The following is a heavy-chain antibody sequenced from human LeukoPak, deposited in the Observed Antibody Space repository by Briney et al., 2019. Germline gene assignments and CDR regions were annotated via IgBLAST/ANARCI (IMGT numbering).Heavy chain of an antibody. CDR3: AKDFWSGYYPNY. J-gene: IGHJ4*02. D-gene: IGHD3-3*01. Sequence: GGSLRLSCAASGFTFSSYAMSWVRQAPGKGLEWVSGSGSGGSTYYTDSVKGRFTISRNNSKNTLYLQMNSLRAEDTAVYYCAKDFWSGYYPNYWGQGTLVTVSS. CDR2: SGSGGST. V-gene: IGHV3-23*01. CDR1: GFTFSSYA.